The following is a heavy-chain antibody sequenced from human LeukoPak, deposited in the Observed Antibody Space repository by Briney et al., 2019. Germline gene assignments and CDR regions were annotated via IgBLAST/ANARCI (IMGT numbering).Heavy chain of an antibody. CDR2: IDTSGGT. CDR1: GFPFSSYD. Sequence: GTSLRLSCAASGFPFSSYDMHWVRQAPGKGLEWVSAIDTSGGTYYPDSVRGRFTISRENAKDSFYLQMNSLTAGDTAVYYCAREGFCGGDCPGYLDLWGRGTLVTVSS. J-gene: IGHJ2*01. V-gene: IGHV3-13*04. D-gene: IGHD2-21*02. CDR3: AREGFCGGDCPGYLDL.